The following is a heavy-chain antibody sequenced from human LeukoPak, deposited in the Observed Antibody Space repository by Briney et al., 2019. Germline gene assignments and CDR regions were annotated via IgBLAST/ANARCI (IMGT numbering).Heavy chain of an antibody. V-gene: IGHV3-66*01. CDR2: IYSGGST. J-gene: IGHJ3*02. CDR3: ARVITVNYDGVDI. Sequence: GGSLRLSCAASGFTFSSYGMSWVRQAPGKGLEWVSVIYSGGSTYYADSVKGRFTISRDDSKNSLYLQMNGLETEDTAVYYCARVITVNYDGVDIWGRGTMVTVSS. CDR1: GFTFSSYG. D-gene: IGHD3-10*01.